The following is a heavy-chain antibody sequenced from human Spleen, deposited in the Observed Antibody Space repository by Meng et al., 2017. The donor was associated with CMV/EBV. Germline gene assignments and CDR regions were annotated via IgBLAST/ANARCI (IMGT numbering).Heavy chain of an antibody. D-gene: IGHD3-22*01. CDR3: ARGGSYYDSDDAVDI. J-gene: IGHJ3*02. CDR1: GFTFSTYW. V-gene: IGHV3-7*01. Sequence: GEPLKISCAASGFTFSTYWMNWVRQAPGKGLEWVANIKQDGSERYYVDSVKGRFTISRDNARNSLYLQMSSLRADDTAVYFCARGGSYYDSDDAVDIWGQGTMVTVSS. CDR2: IKQDGSER.